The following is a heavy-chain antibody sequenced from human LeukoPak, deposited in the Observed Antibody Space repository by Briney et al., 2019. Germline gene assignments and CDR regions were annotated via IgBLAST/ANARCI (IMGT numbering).Heavy chain of an antibody. CDR3: ARARSLYYYDSSGSYYFDY. CDR1: GGSFSGYY. V-gene: IGHV4-34*01. J-gene: IGHJ4*02. D-gene: IGHD3-22*01. CDR2: INHSGST. Sequence: PSETLTLTCAVYGGSFSGYYWSWIRQPPGKGLEWIGEINHSGSTNYNPSLKSRVTISVDTSKNQFSRKLSSVTAADTAVYYCARARSLYYYDSSGSYYFDYWGQGTLVTVSS.